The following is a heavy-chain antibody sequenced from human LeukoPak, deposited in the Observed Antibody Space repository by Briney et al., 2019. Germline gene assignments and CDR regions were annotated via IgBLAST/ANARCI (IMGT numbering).Heavy chain of an antibody. Sequence: SETLSLTCTVSGGSISSYYWSWIRQPPVKGLEWIGYIYYSGSTNYNPSLKSRVTISVDTSKNQFSLKLSSVTAADTAVYYCASSYGSGTVFDYWGQGTLVTVSS. V-gene: IGHV4-59*01. CDR1: GGSISSYY. CDR2: IYYSGST. J-gene: IGHJ4*02. CDR3: ASSYGSGTVFDY. D-gene: IGHD3-10*01.